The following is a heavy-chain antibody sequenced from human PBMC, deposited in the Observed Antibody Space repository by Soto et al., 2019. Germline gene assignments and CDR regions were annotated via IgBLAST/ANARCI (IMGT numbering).Heavy chain of an antibody. D-gene: IGHD3-22*01. CDR3: AKDIRHSSGYSVLNNFDY. CDR1: GFTFSSYS. CDR2: ISYDGSNK. V-gene: IGHV3-30*18. Sequence: PGGSLRLSCAASGFTFSSYSMHWVRQAPGKGLEWVAVISYDGSNKYYADSVKGRFTISRDNSKNTLYLQMNSLRAEDTAVYYCAKDIRHSSGYSVLNNFDYWGQGTLVTVSS. J-gene: IGHJ4*02.